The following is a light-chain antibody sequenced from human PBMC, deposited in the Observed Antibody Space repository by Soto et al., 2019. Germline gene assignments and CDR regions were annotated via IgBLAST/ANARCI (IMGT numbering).Light chain of an antibody. CDR2: QTS. CDR1: QYINTR. CDR3: HQRQSWPRT. Sequence: EIVLTQSPATLPSFPGDIATLSCRASQYINTRLAWYQHRPCQAPRLLIYQTSISSAGIPARLSASGTGTDFTLTISDVQPEAFAVYYCHQRQSWPRTFGQGTKVDI. J-gene: IGKJ3*01. V-gene: IGKV3-11*01.